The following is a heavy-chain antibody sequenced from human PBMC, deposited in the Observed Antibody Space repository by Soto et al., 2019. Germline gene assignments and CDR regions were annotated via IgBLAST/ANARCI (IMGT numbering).Heavy chain of an antibody. D-gene: IGHD6-13*01. J-gene: IGHJ4*02. CDR2: INAGNGNT. CDR1: GYTFTSYA. CDR3: ARALYSSSWYGGGYYFDY. Sequence: QVQLVQSGAEVKKPGASVKVSCKASGYTFTSYAMHWVRRAPGQRLEWMGWINAGNGNTKYSQKFQGRVTITRDTSASTAYMELSSLRSEDTAVYYCARALYSSSWYGGGYYFDYWGQGTLVTVSS. V-gene: IGHV1-3*01.